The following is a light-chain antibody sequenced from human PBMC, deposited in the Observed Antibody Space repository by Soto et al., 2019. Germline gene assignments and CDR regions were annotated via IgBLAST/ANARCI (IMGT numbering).Light chain of an antibody. J-gene: IGKJ5*01. CDR3: HSRA. V-gene: IGKV1-5*01. CDR1: QTISRW. Sequence: DIQLTQTPSTLSASVGDEVTITCRASQTISRWLALYQQKPWRAPKLLIYDASTLESGVPPRFSGSGSETEFTLTISRLQPDDFATYFCHSRAFGQGTRLEIK. CDR2: DAS.